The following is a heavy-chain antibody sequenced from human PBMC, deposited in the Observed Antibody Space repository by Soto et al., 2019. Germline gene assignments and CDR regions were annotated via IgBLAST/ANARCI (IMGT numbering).Heavy chain of an antibody. Sequence: GGSLRLSCAASGFTFSSAWMSWVRQAPGKGLEWVGRIKSKTDGGTTDYAAPVKGRFTISRDDSKNTLYLQLNSLKTADTAVYYCTTDEVWCTNGFCRYYYYGMDVWGQGTTVTVYS. CDR1: GFTFSSAW. D-gene: IGHD2-8*01. J-gene: IGHJ6*02. CDR3: TTDEVWCTNGFCRYYYYGMDV. CDR2: IKSKTDGGTT. V-gene: IGHV3-15*01.